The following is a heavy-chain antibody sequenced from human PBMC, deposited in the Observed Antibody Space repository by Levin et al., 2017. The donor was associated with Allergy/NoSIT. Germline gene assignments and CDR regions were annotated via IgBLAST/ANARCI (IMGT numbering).Heavy chain of an antibody. Sequence: GESLKISCAASGFTFSSYAMHWVRQAPGKGLEWVAVISYDGSNKYYADSVKGRFTISRDNSKNTLYLQMNSLRAEDTAVYYCARGRKEQWLVTPPGYWGQGTLVTVSS. CDR2: ISYDGSNK. J-gene: IGHJ4*02. V-gene: IGHV3-30-3*01. CDR3: ARGRKEQWLVTPPGY. CDR1: GFTFSSYA. D-gene: IGHD6-19*01.